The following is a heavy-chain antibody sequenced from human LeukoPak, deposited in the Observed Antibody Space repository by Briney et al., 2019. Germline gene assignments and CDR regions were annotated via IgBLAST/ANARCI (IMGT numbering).Heavy chain of an antibody. CDR3: AREGGTYSSGWYWVSPRHANWFDP. J-gene: IGHJ5*02. Sequence: SETLSLTCTVSGGSISSTDYYWGWIRQPPGKGLEWIGSIYYGGTTYYNPSLKSRVTISVDTSKKQFSLKLSSVTAADTAVYYCAREGGTYSSGWYWVSPRHANWFDPWGQGTLVTVSS. V-gene: IGHV4-39*07. CDR1: GGSISSTDYY. D-gene: IGHD6-19*01. CDR2: IYYGGTT.